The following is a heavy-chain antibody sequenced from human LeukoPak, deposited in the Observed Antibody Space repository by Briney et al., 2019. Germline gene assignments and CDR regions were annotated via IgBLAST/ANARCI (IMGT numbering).Heavy chain of an antibody. D-gene: IGHD3-3*01. CDR3: ARGVIMRWFDP. J-gene: IGHJ5*02. Sequence: PSETLSLTCTVSGGSISGYYWSWIRQPPGKGLEWIGEINHSGSTNYNPSLKSRVTITVDTSKNQFSLKLSSVTAADTAVYYCARGVIMRWFDPWGQGTLVTVSS. CDR2: INHSGST. CDR1: GGSISGYY. V-gene: IGHV4-34*01.